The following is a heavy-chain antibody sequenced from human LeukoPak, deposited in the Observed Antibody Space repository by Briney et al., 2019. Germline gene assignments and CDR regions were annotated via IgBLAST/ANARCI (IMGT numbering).Heavy chain of an antibody. CDR3: AKTTSNYYYYYMDV. J-gene: IGHJ6*03. D-gene: IGHD1-14*01. CDR1: GFTFSSYG. CDR2: IWYDGSNK. Sequence: GGSLKLSCAASGFTFSSYGMHWVRQAPGKGLEGVAVIWYDGSNKYYADSVKGRFTISRDNSENTLYLQMNSLRADDTAVYYCAKTTSNYYYYYMDVWGKGTPVTVSS. V-gene: IGHV3-33*06.